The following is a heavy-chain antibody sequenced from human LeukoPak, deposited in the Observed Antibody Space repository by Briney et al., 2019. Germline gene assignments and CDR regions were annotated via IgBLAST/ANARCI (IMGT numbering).Heavy chain of an antibody. Sequence: SETLSLTCTVSGGSISSYYWSWIRQPPGKGLEWKGLEWIGYIYYSGSTNYNLSLKSRVTISVDTSKNQFSLKLSSVTAADTAVYYCARTIAAAGQYYYYGMDVWGQGTTVTVSS. D-gene: IGHD6-13*01. V-gene: IGHV4-59*01. CDR3: ARTIAAAGQYYYYGMDV. CDR1: GGSISSYY. CDR2: IYYSGST. J-gene: IGHJ6*02.